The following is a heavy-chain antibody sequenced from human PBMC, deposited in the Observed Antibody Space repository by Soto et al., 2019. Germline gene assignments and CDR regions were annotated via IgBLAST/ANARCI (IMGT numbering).Heavy chain of an antibody. V-gene: IGHV1-69*04. CDR2: IIPILGIA. Sequence: SVKVSCKASGGTFSRYAISWVRQAPGRGLEWMGRIIPILGIANYAQKFQGRVTITADKSTSTAYMELSSLRSEDTAVYYCASYNPPKVPAASHYYYMDVWGQGTTVTVSS. CDR3: ASYNPPKVPAASHYYYMDV. D-gene: IGHD2-2*01. CDR1: GGTFSRYA. J-gene: IGHJ6*03.